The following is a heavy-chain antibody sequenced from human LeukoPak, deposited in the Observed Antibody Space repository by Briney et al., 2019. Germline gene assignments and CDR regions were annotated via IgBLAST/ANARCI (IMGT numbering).Heavy chain of an antibody. CDR3: ARAPQRHYGSGSYYTVGAFDI. J-gene: IGHJ3*02. CDR1: GFTFSSYS. Sequence: GGSLRLSCAASGFTFSSYSMNWVRQAPGKGLEWVSYISSSSSTIYYADSVKGRFTISRDNAKNSLYLQMNSLRAEDTAVYYCARAPQRHYGSGSYYTVGAFDIGGQGTMVTVSS. V-gene: IGHV3-48*04. CDR2: ISSSSSTI. D-gene: IGHD3-10*01.